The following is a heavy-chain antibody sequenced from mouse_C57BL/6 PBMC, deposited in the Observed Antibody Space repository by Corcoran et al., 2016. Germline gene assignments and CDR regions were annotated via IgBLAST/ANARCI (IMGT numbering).Heavy chain of an antibody. CDR1: GYTFTSYG. V-gene: IGHV1-81*01. CDR2: IYPRSGNN. J-gene: IGHJ3*01. Sequence: VQLQQSGPELARPGASVKLSCKASGYTFTSYGISWVKQRTGQGLEWIGEIYPRSGNNYYNEKFKGKATLTADKSSSTAYMKLRSLTSVDSAVYVCTRATMVTRAWWAYWGQGTLVTVSA. D-gene: IGHD2-2*01. CDR3: TRATMVTRAWWAY.